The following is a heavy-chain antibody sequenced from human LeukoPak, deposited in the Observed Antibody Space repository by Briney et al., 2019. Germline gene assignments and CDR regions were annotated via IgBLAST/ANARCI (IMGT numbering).Heavy chain of an antibody. CDR1: GFTFSSYE. CDR2: ISSSSSYI. D-gene: IGHD3-3*01. V-gene: IGHV3-21*01. CDR3: TRVSWRGEIF. Sequence: GGSLRLSCAASGFTFSSYEMNWVRQAPGKGLEWVSSISSSSSYIYYADSVKGRFTISRDNAKKSLFLQMTSLRAEDTAVYYCTRVSWRGEIFWGQGTLVSVSS. J-gene: IGHJ4*02.